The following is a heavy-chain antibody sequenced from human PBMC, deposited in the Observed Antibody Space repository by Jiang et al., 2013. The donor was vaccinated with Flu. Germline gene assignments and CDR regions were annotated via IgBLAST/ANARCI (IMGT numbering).Heavy chain of an antibody. D-gene: IGHD3-22*01. V-gene: IGHV1-3*01. Sequence: SGAEVKKPGASVKVSCKASGYTFTSYAMHWVRQAPGQRLEWMGWINAGNGNTKYSQKFQGRVTITRDTSASTAYMELSSLRSEDTAVYYCARDLPNYYDSSGLDYWGQGTLVTVSS. CDR1: GYTFTSYA. J-gene: IGHJ4*02. CDR3: ARDLPNYYDSSGLDY. CDR2: INAGNGNT.